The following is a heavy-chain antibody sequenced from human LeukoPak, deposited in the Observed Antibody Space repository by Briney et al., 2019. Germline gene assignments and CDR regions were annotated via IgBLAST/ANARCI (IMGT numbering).Heavy chain of an antibody. J-gene: IGHJ4*02. CDR2: IYYSGSS. Sequence: SETLSLTCNVSGDPISSGGYYWSWIRQRPGKGLEWIGYIYYSGSSYYNPSLKSRVTISVDGSKNQFSLKLSSVTAADTAVYYCARSMTIAAADYWGQGTLVTVSS. CDR3: ARSMTIAAADY. D-gene: IGHD6-13*01. V-gene: IGHV4-31*03. CDR1: GDPISSGGYY.